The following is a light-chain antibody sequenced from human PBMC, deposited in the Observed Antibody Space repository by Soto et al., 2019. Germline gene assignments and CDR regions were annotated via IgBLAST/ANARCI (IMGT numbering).Light chain of an antibody. CDR1: QSVSSSY. CDR3: QQYGSSPRKT. CDR2: GAY. Sequence: EIVLTQSPGTLSLSPGERATLSCRASQSVSSSYLAWYQQKPGQAPRLLIYGAYSRATGIPDRFSGSGSGTDFTLTISRLEPEDFAVYYCQQYGSSPRKTFGPGTKVDIK. J-gene: IGKJ3*01. V-gene: IGKV3-20*01.